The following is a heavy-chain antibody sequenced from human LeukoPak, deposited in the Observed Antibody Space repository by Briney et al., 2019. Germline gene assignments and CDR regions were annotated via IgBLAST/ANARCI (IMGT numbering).Heavy chain of an antibody. CDR3: TRRRNYLSHFDY. D-gene: IGHD1-7*01. CDR1: GESFSGYY. CDR2: INHSGST. Sequence: SETLSLTCTVYGESFSGYYWSWIRQPPGEGLEWIGEINHSGSTNYNASLKSRVTISVDTSKNQFSLKLSSVTAADTAVYYCTRRRNYLSHFDYWGQGTLVTVSS. J-gene: IGHJ4*02. V-gene: IGHV4-34*01.